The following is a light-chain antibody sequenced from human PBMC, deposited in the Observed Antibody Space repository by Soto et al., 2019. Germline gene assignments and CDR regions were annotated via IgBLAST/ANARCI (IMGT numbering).Light chain of an antibody. V-gene: IGLV2-8*01. CDR2: EVT. J-gene: IGLJ2*01. CDR3: SSYAGINTLV. Sequence: QSVLTQPPSASGSPGQSVTISCTGTSSDVGGHNYVSGYQQRPGKAPKLIIYEVTQRPSGVSDRFSGSKSGNTATLTVSGLQAEDEADYHCSSYAGINTLVFGGGTKLTVL. CDR1: SSDVGGHNY.